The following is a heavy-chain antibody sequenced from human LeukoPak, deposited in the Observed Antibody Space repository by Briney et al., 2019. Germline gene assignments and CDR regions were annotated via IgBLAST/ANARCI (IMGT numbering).Heavy chain of an antibody. CDR1: GGSISSGSYY. J-gene: IGHJ4*02. CDR3: ARGAPRKYDSSGYYYGALDY. Sequence: TLSLTCTVSGGSISSGSYYWSWIRQPAGKGLEWIGRIYTSGSTNYNPSLKSRVTISVDTSKNQFSLKLSSVTAADTAVYYCARGAPRKYDSSGYYYGALDYWGQGTLVTVSS. D-gene: IGHD3-22*01. CDR2: IYTSGST. V-gene: IGHV4-61*02.